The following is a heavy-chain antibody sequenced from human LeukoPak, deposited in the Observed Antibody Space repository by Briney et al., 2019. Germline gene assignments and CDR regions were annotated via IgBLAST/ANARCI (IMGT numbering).Heavy chain of an antibody. CDR1: GFTFSRHW. Sequence: GGSLRLSCVVSGFTFSRHWMYWVRQVPGEGLVWVSRINKDGSSTNYADSVKGRFTISRDNAENSLYLQMNSLRTEDTAFYYCVKDGGDYGDYSYYFDYWGQGTLVTVSS. D-gene: IGHD4-17*01. CDR2: INKDGSST. CDR3: VKDGGDYGDYSYYFDY. J-gene: IGHJ4*02. V-gene: IGHV3-74*01.